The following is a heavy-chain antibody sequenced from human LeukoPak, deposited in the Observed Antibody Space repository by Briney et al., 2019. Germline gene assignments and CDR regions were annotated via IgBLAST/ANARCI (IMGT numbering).Heavy chain of an antibody. V-gene: IGHV4-4*07. Sequence: SETLSLTCTVSGSSIRTYYWNWIRQPAGKGLEWIGRIYTSGSTDYNPSLKSRVTMSVDTSKNQFSLKLSSVTAADTAVYYCARGYCRGARCYSADYWGQGTLVTVSS. D-gene: IGHD2-15*01. CDR3: ARGYCRGARCYSADY. CDR2: IYTSGST. J-gene: IGHJ4*02. CDR1: GSSIRTYY.